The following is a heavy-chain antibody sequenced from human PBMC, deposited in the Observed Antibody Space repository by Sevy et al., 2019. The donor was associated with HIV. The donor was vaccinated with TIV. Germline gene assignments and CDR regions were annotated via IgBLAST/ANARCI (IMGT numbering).Heavy chain of an antibody. D-gene: IGHD3-16*02. CDR2: IIPIFGTA. CDR1: GGTFSSYA. J-gene: IGHJ5*02. CDR3: ARGGNYDYIWGSYHWFDP. Sequence: ASVKVSCKASGGTFSSYAISWVRQAPGQGLEWMGGIIPIFGTANYAQKFQGRVTITADESTSTAYMELSSLRSDDTAVYYCARGGNYDYIWGSYHWFDPWGQGTLVTVSS. V-gene: IGHV1-69*13.